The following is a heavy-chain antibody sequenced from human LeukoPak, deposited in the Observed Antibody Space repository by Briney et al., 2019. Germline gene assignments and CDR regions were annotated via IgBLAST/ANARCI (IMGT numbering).Heavy chain of an antibody. J-gene: IGHJ4*02. V-gene: IGHV3-15*01. CDR2: IKKRIHGGTT. CDR3: TTSRPYYDILTGYFNMDY. CDR1: GFTFSNAW. D-gene: IGHD3-9*01. Sequence: GGSFRLSCAASGFTFSNAWMRWVRQAPGKGLEWVGRIKKRIHGGTTDFAAPVKGRCTISRDDSKNTLYLQMNSLKTEDTAVYYCTTSRPYYDILTGYFNMDYWGQGTLVTLSS.